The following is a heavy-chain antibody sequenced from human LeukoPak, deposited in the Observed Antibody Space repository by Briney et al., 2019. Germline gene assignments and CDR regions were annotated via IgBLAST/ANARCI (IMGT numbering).Heavy chain of an antibody. CDR1: GFPFYSYW. V-gene: IGHV3-7*03. D-gene: IGHD6-13*01. CDR2: IRHDGSTK. CDR3: ARSVPYGTTWYGRSDC. Sequence: GSLRLSCTASGFPFYSYWMTWVRQTPGKGLEWVANIRHDGSTKYYVDSVKGRFTISRDNAMNSLYLQMDSLRVEDTAIYYCARSVPYGTTWYGRSDCWGQGTQVTVSS. J-gene: IGHJ4*02.